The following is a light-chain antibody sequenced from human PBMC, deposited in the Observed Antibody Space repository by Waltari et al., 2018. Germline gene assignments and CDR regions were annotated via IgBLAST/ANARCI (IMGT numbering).Light chain of an antibody. CDR2: DNN. CDR1: SSDVGANNF. Sequence: QSALTQPRSVSGSPGQSVTISCTGTSSDVGANNFVSWYQHHPDKAPKLIIYDNNKRPSGFPDRFSGSKSGNTVSLTISGLQAEDEADYYCCSCVGRNIYWVFGGGTKLTVL. CDR3: CSCVGRNIYWV. V-gene: IGLV2-11*01. J-gene: IGLJ3*02.